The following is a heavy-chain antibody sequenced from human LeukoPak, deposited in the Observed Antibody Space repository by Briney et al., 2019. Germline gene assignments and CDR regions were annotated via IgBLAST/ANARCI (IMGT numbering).Heavy chain of an antibody. CDR2: ISGIGHST. J-gene: IGHJ2*01. V-gene: IGHV3-23*01. CDR3: AKSYPDPSGSFWHFDL. CDR1: GFTFSNYA. D-gene: IGHD3-16*02. Sequence: PGGSLRLSCAASGFTFSNYAMSWVRQAPGKGLEWVSAISGIGHSTFYAESVKGRFTLSRDNSKNTLYLQMNSLRAEDTAVYYCAKSYPDPSGSFWHFDLWGRGTLVTVSS.